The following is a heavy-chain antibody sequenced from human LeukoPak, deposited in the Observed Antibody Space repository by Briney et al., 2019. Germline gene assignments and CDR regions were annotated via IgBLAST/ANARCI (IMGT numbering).Heavy chain of an antibody. CDR2: IIPIFGTA. V-gene: IGHV1-69*13. CDR3: ARAPTYYDFWSGPQPHRYYYYYMDV. CDR1: GGTFSSYA. Sequence: ASVNVSCKASGGTFSSYAISWVRQAPGQGLEWMGGIIPIFGTANYAQKLQGRVTITADETTTTAYMELSSLRSEDTAVYYCARAPTYYDFWSGPQPHRYYYYYMDVWGKGTTVTVSS. J-gene: IGHJ6*03. D-gene: IGHD3-3*01.